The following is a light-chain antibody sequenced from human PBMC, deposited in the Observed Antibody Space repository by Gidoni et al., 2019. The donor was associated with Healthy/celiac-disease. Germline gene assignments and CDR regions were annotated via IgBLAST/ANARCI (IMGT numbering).Light chain of an antibody. CDR2: DAS. CDR1: QSVSNY. CDR3: QQRSNWPQLT. J-gene: IGKJ4*01. Sequence: DIVLTQSPATLSLSPGERATLSCRASQSVSNYLPWDQQKPGQAPRLLIYDASNMATGIPARFSGSGSGTDFTLTISSLEPEDFAVYYCQQRSNWPQLTFGGGTKVEIK. V-gene: IGKV3-11*01.